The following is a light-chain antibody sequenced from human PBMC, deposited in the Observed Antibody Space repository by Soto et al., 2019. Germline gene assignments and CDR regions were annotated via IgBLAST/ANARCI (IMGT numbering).Light chain of an antibody. CDR2: AAS. CDR1: QGIRND. V-gene: IGKV1-6*01. J-gene: IGKJ2*01. CDR3: LQDYNFPYT. Sequence: AIQMTQSPSSLSASVGDRVTITCRASQGIRNDLGWYQQKPGKAPKLLIHAASSLESGVPSRFSGSGSGTYFTLTISSLQPEDFATYYCLQDYNFPYTFGQGTKLEIK.